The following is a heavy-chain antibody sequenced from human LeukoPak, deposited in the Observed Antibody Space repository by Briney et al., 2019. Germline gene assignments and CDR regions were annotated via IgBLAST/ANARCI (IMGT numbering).Heavy chain of an antibody. CDR2: IYYSGST. CDR3: ARAPTYCSSTSCSYYFDY. V-gene: IGHV4-59*01. CDR1: GGSISSYY. D-gene: IGHD2-2*01. Sequence: SETLSLTCTVSGGSISSYYWSWIRQPPGKGLEWSGYIYYSGSTNYNPSLKSRVTISVDTSKNQFSLKLSSVTAADTAVYYCARAPTYCSSTSCSYYFDYWGQGTLVTVSS. J-gene: IGHJ4*02.